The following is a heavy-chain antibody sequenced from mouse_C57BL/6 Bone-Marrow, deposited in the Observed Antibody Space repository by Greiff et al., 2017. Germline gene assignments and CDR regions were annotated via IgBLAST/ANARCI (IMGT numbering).Heavy chain of an antibody. D-gene: IGHD2-4*01. CDR2: IYPRRGNA. CDR1: GYTFTSYG. CDR3: ARERYDYDGFAD. J-gene: IGHJ3*01. Sequence: VQLQQSGAELARPGASVKLSCKASGYTFTSYGISWVKQRTGRGLEWIGEIYPRRGNAYYTETFKGKATLTVDKPSSTAFMVLSSLSCEDSAVYFCARERYDYDGFADWGQGTLVTGSA. V-gene: IGHV1-81*01.